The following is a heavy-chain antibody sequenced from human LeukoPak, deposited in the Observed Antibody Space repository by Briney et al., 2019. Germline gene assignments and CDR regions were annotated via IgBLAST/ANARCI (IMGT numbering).Heavy chain of an antibody. D-gene: IGHD6-13*01. CDR1: GGSTSSYY. Sequence: SETLSLTCTVSGGSTSSYYWSWIRQPPGKGLEWIGYIYYSGSTNYNPSLKSRVTISVDTSKNQFSLKLSSVTAADTAVYYCARGGKWIAAAGKNGDWFDPWGQGTLVTVSS. CDR2: IYYSGST. V-gene: IGHV4-59*12. CDR3: ARGGKWIAAAGKNGDWFDP. J-gene: IGHJ5*02.